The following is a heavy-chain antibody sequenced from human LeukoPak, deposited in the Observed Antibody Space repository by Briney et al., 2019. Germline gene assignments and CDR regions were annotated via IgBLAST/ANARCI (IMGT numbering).Heavy chain of an antibody. J-gene: IGHJ5*02. CDR3: AREGTAGTNLNWFDP. D-gene: IGHD1-1*01. V-gene: IGHV6-1*01. CDR1: GDTVPSNSAA. CDR2: TYYRSNWYT. Sequence: SQTLSLTCAISGDTVPSNSAAWNWIRQSPSRGLEWLGRTYYRSNWYTDYAPSMKSRIIINPDTSKNQFSLKLSSVTAADTAVYYCAREGTAGTNLNWFDPWGQGTLVTVSS.